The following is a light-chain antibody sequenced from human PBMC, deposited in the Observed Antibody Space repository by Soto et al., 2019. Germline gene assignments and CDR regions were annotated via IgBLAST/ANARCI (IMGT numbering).Light chain of an antibody. CDR2: LGS. J-gene: IGKJ4*01. V-gene: IGKV2-28*01. CDR1: QSLLHSNGYNY. CDR3: MQALQTQLT. Sequence: DIVMTQSPLSLPVTPGEPASISCRSSQSLLHSNGYNYLDWYLQKPGQSPQLLIYLGSNRASGVPERFSGSGSGTEFTLKISRVEAEDVGVYYCMQALQTQLTFGGGTKVEIK.